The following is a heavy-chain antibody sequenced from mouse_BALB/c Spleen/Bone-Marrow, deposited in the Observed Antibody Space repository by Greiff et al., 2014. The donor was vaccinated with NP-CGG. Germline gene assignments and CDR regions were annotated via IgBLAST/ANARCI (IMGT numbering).Heavy chain of an antibody. CDR2: IDPANGNT. V-gene: IGHV14-3*02. CDR3: ARWDYYAMDY. J-gene: IGHJ4*01. Sequence: VQLQQPGAELVKPGASVKLFCTASGFNIKDTYMHWVKQRPEQGLEWIGRIDPANGNTKYDPKFQGKATITADTSSNTAYLQLSSLTSEDTAVYYCARWDYYAMDYWGQGTSVTVSS. CDR1: GFNIKDTY.